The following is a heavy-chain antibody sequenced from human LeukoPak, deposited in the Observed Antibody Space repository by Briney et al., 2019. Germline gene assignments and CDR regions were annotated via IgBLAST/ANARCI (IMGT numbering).Heavy chain of an antibody. J-gene: IGHJ4*02. V-gene: IGHV5-51*01. Sequence: GESLKISCKGSGYSFTSYWIGWVRQMPGKGLEWMGTIYPGDSDTRYSPSFQGQVTISADKSISTAYLQWSSLKASDTAMYYCARRGVVVAANYYFDYWGQGTLVTVSS. D-gene: IGHD2-15*01. CDR3: ARRGVVVAANYYFDY. CDR2: IYPGDSDT. CDR1: GYSFTSYW.